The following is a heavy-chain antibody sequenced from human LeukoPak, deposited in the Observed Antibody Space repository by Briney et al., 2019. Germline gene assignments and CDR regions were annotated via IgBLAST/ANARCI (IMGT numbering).Heavy chain of an antibody. CDR3: ARDRGARGSWDNYYYGMDV. J-gene: IGHJ6*02. Sequence: PSETLSLTCTVSGGSIRSSYYYWGWIRQPPGKGLEWIGSIYDSGSTNYNPSLKSRVTISVDTSKNQFSLKLSSVTAADTAVYYCARDRGARGSWDNYYYGMDVWGQGTTVTVSS. V-gene: IGHV4-39*07. CDR1: GGSIRSSYYY. CDR2: IYDSGST. D-gene: IGHD6-13*01.